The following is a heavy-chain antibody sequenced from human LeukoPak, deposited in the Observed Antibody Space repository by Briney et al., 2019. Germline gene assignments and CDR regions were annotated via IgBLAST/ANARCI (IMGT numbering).Heavy chain of an antibody. Sequence: SETLSLTCTVSGGSISSYYWSWIRQPPGKGLEWIGSIYYSGSTYYNPSLKSRVTISVDTSKNQFSLKLSSVTAADTAVYYCARGRGEGRGISMVRGVRAPSYNWFDPWGHGTLVTVSS. D-gene: IGHD3-10*01. CDR1: GGSISSYY. V-gene: IGHV4-39*07. CDR2: IYYSGST. CDR3: ARGRGEGRGISMVRGVRAPSYNWFDP. J-gene: IGHJ5*02.